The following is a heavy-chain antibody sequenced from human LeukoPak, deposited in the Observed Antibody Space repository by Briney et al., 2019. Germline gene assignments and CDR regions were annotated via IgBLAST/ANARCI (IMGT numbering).Heavy chain of an antibody. CDR3: AKDTDSSSSLSIDY. V-gene: IGHV3-30*18. D-gene: IGHD6-6*01. J-gene: IGHJ4*02. CDR1: GFTFSSYG. Sequence: PGGSLRLSCAASGFTFSSYGMHWVRQAPGKGLEWVAVISYDGSNKYYADPVKGRFTISRDNSKNTLYLQMNSLRAEDTAVYYCAKDTDSSSSLSIDYWGQGTLVTVSS. CDR2: ISYDGSNK.